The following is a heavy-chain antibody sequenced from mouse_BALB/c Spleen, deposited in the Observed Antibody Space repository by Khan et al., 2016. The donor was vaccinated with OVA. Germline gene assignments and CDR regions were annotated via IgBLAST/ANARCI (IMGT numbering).Heavy chain of an antibody. CDR1: GYSFTVYY. D-gene: IGHD2-12*01. V-gene: IGHV1-26*01. J-gene: IGHJ3*01. CDR3: ARGYEFFPY. Sequence: VQLQQSGPDLVKPGASVKISCKASGYSFTVYYMTWVKQSHGKSPEWIGRVNPNNGDTNYNQNFKGKAILTVDKSSNTAYMELRSLTSEDSTVFYCARGYEFFPYWGQGTLVTVSA. CDR2: VNPNNGDT.